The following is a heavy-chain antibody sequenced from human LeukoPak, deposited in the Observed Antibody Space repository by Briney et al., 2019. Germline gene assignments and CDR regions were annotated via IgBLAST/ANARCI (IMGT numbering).Heavy chain of an antibody. J-gene: IGHJ6*03. D-gene: IGHD3-9*01. CDR3: AGLDVSRHNYYYMDV. V-gene: IGHV1-2*02. Sequence: ASVKVSCRASGYTFTGYYMHWVRQAPGQGLEWMGWINPSSGGTNYAQKFQGRVTMTRDTSISTAYMELSRLRSDDTAVYYCAGLDVSRHNYYYMDVWGKGTTVTVSS. CDR1: GYTFTGYY. CDR2: INPSSGGT.